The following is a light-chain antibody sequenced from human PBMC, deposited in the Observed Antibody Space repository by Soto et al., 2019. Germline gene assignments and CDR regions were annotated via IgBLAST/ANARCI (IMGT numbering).Light chain of an antibody. CDR2: VNRDGSH. J-gene: IGLJ2*01. CDR1: SGHSNYA. V-gene: IGLV4-69*01. CDR3: QTWGTDSHVV. Sequence: QPVLTQSPSASASLGASVKLTCTLGSGHSNYAIAWHQQQPEKGPRYLMKVNRDGSHSNGDGIPDRFSGSSSGAERYLTISRLQSEDEADYYCQTWGTDSHVVFGEGTKLTVL.